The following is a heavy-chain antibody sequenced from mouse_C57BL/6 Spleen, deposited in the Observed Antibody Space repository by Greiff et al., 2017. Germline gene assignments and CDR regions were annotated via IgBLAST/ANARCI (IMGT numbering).Heavy chain of an antibody. Sequence: EVQLQQSGAELVRPGASVKLSCTASGFNIKDYYMHWVKQRPEQGLEWIGRIDPEDGDTEYAPKFQGKATMTADTSSNTAYLQLSSLTSEDTAVYYCTTGITTVVNWYFDVWGTGTTVTVSS. CDR1: GFNIKDYY. V-gene: IGHV14-1*01. J-gene: IGHJ1*03. CDR2: IDPEDGDT. CDR3: TTGITTVVNWYFDV. D-gene: IGHD1-1*01.